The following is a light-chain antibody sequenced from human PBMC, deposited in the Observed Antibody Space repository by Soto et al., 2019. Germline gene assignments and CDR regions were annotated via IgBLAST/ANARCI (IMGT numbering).Light chain of an antibody. CDR3: HQRTIWPPVT. J-gene: IGKJ5*01. Sequence: IVVTQSPATLSLSTGERATLSCRASPSVTNYLAWYQQKPGQPPRLLIYGAFNRAAGIPARFSGSGSGTDFTLTISSLEPEDSAVYYCHQRTIWPPVTFGHGRRLEIK. CDR2: GAF. CDR1: PSVTNY. V-gene: IGKV3-11*01.